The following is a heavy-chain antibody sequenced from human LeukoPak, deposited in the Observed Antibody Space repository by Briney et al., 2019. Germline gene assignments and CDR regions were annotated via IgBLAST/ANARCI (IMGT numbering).Heavy chain of an antibody. V-gene: IGHV3-33*01. CDR1: GFTFSSYG. J-gene: IGHJ3*02. Sequence: GRSLRLSCAASGFTFSSYGMHWVRQAPGKGLEWVAVIWYDGSNKYYADSVKGRFTISGDNSKNTLYLQMNSLRAEDTAVYYCAREYGLGVPAAHHDAFDIWGQGTMVTVSS. CDR2: IWYDGSNK. CDR3: AREYGLGVPAAHHDAFDI. D-gene: IGHD2-2*01.